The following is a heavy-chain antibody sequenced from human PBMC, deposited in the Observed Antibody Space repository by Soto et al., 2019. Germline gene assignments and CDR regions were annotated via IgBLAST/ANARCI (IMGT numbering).Heavy chain of an antibody. J-gene: IGHJ5*02. CDR2: IYHTGIT. CDR1: GDSISSVNW. D-gene: IGHD3-10*01. Sequence: SETLSLTCAVSGDSISSVNWWSWVRQSPGQGLEWIGDIYHTGITNYNPSLQSRVTISVDKSKNEFSLNLTSVTAADTAVYYCARWYYYGSGSYFGFDPWGQGTLVTVSS. V-gene: IGHV4-4*02. CDR3: ARWYYYGSGSYFGFDP.